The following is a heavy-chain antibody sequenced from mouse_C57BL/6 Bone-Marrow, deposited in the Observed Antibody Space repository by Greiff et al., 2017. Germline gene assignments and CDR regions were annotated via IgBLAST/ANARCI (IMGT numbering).Heavy chain of an antibody. J-gene: IGHJ2*01. CDR3: ATTVVPLDYFDY. D-gene: IGHD1-1*01. V-gene: IGHV1-82*01. Sequence: QVQLQQSGPELVKPGASVKISCKASGYAFSSSWMNWVKQRPGKGLEWIGRIYPGDGDTNYNGKFKGKATLTADKSSSTAYMQLSRLTSEDSAVYFCATTVVPLDYFDYWGQGTTLTVSS. CDR1: GYAFSSSW. CDR2: IYPGDGDT.